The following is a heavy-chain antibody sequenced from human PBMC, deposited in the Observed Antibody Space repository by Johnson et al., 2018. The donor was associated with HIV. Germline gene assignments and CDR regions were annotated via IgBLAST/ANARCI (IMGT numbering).Heavy chain of an antibody. D-gene: IGHD1-26*01. V-gene: IGHV3-7*05. CDR3: ARDVRLGAIDAFDI. J-gene: IGHJ3*02. Sequence: VQLVESGGGLVQPGGSLRLSCAASGFTFSSFWMSWFRQAPGKGLEWVANIKQDGSEKYYMDSVRGRFTISRDNAKNSLFLQMNSLRAEDAAVYYCARDVRLGAIDAFDIWGQGTMVSVSS. CDR1: GFTFSSFW. CDR2: IKQDGSEK.